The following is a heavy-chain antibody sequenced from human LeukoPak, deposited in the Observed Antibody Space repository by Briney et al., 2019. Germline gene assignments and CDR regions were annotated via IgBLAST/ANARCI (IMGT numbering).Heavy chain of an antibody. D-gene: IGHD6-13*01. CDR3: AKDRGAAADPFDY. CDR2: IKQDGSEK. CDR1: GFTFSSYW. Sequence: GGSLRLSCAASGFTFSSYWMSWVRQAPGKGLEWVANIKQDGSEKYYVDSVKGRFTISRDNAKNSLYLQMNSLRAEDTAVYYCAKDRGAAADPFDYWGQGTLVTVSS. J-gene: IGHJ4*02. V-gene: IGHV3-7*01.